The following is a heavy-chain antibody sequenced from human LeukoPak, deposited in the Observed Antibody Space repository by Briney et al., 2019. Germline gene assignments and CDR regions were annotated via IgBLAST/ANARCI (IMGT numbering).Heavy chain of an antibody. D-gene: IGHD6-19*01. Sequence: ASVKVSCKASGYTFTGYYMHWARQAPGQGLEWMGWINPNSGGTNYAQKFQGRVTMTRDTSISTAYMELSRLRSDDTAVYYCARAGIAVAGPFFDYWGQGTLVTVSS. CDR2: INPNSGGT. CDR1: GYTFTGYY. J-gene: IGHJ4*02. CDR3: ARAGIAVAGPFFDY. V-gene: IGHV1-2*02.